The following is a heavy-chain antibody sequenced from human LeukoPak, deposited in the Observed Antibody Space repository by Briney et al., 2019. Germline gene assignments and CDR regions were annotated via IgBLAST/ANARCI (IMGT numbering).Heavy chain of an antibody. V-gene: IGHV4-59*01. Sequence: SETLSLTCTVSGDSIRSSYWSWIRQPPGKGLGGIGFIYYSGSANYSPSLKSRVTISLDTSQNLISLNLTSVTAADTAVYYCARSSGSGSRNYYYYPLDVWGQGTTVSVSS. J-gene: IGHJ6*02. CDR2: IYYSGSA. D-gene: IGHD3-10*01. CDR1: GDSIRSSY. CDR3: ARSSGSGSRNYYYYPLDV.